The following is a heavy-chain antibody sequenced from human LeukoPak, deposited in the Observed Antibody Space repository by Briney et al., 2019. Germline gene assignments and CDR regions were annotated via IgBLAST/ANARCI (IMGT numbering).Heavy chain of an antibody. CDR1: GFTFTSYA. CDR2: ISTSGYST. Sequence: GGSLRLSCAASGFTFTSYAMNWVRQAPGRGLEWVSAISTSGYSTYYADSVKGRFAISRDNSKDTLYLQMNSLRAEDTAVYYCAKDRRNSDYIPPTSDLFDFWGQGTLVTVSS. CDR3: AKDRRNSDYIPPTSDLFDF. D-gene: IGHD6-25*01. J-gene: IGHJ4*02. V-gene: IGHV3-23*01.